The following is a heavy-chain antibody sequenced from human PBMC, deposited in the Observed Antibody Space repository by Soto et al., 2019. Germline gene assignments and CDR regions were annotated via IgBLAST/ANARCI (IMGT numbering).Heavy chain of an antibody. D-gene: IGHD4-4*01. CDR1: GFTFSSYA. CDR2: ISYDGSNK. V-gene: IGHV3-30-3*01. Sequence: GGSLRLSCAASGFTFSSYAMHWVRQAPGKGLEWVAVISYDGSNKYYADSVKGRFTISRDNSKNTLYLQMNSLRAEDTAVYYCARSTTVDGGYYGMDVWGQGTTVTVSS. J-gene: IGHJ6*02. CDR3: ARSTTVDGGYYGMDV.